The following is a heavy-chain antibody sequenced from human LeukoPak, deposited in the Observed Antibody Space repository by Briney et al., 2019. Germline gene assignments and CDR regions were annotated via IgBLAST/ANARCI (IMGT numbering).Heavy chain of an antibody. CDR3: AKQGLLWEAKF. CDR1: GFTFSSYA. D-gene: IGHD1-26*01. CDR2: ISGSGGST. V-gene: IGHV3-23*01. J-gene: IGHJ4*02. Sequence: GGSLRLSCAASGFTFSSYAMSWVRQAPGKGLEWVSAISGSGGSTYYADSVKGRFTISRDNSKSTLYLQMNSLRAEDTAVYYCAKQGLLWEAKFWGQGTLVTVSS.